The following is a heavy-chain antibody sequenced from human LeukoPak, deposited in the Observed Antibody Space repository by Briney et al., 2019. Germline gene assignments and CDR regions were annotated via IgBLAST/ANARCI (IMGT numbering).Heavy chain of an antibody. CDR2: ISAYNGNT. CDR3: ARLYYDFWSGYTASSIDYYYMDV. CDR1: GYTFTSYG. J-gene: IGHJ6*03. V-gene: IGHV1-18*01. D-gene: IGHD3-3*01. Sequence: VASVKVSCKASGYTFTSYGISWVRQAPGQGLEWMGWISAYNGNTNYAQKLQGRVTMTTDTSTSTAYMELRSLRSDDTAVYYCARLYYDFWSGYTASSIDYYYMDVWGKGTTVTVSS.